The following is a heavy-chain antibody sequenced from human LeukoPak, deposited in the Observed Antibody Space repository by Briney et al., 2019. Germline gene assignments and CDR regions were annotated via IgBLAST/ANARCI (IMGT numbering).Heavy chain of an antibody. Sequence: SETLSLTCTVSGGSISCGDYYWSWIRQPPGKGLEWIGYIYYSGSTYYNPPLKSRVTISVDTSKNQFSLKLSSVTAADTAVYYCARVNTATLPFDYWGQGTLVTVSS. J-gene: IGHJ4*02. CDR1: GGSISCGDYY. CDR2: IYYSGST. V-gene: IGHV4-30-4*08. D-gene: IGHD5-18*01. CDR3: ARVNTATLPFDY.